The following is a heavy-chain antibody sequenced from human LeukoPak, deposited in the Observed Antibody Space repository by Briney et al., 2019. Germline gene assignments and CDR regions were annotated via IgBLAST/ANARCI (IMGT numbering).Heavy chain of an antibody. V-gene: IGHV4-59*11. CDR3: ARGPGMATIKD. CDR2: IYYSGST. J-gene: IGHJ4*02. CDR1: GGSISSHY. D-gene: IGHD5-24*01. Sequence: SETLSLTCIVSGGSISSHYWSRIRQPPGKGLECIGNIYYSGSTNYNPSLKSRVTISIDTSKNQFSLKLSSVTAADTAVYYCARGPGMATIKDWGQGTLVTVSS.